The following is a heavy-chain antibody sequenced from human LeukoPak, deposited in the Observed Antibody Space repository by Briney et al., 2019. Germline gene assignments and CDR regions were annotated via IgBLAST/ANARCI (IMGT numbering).Heavy chain of an antibody. V-gene: IGHV3-30*18. CDR2: ISYDGSNI. Sequence: GRSLRLSCAASGFTFSSYGMHWVRQAPGKGLEWVAVISYDGSNIYYADSVKGRYTISRDNSKNTLYLQMNSLRAEDMAVYYCAKDLMIVVVPLGAAFDIWGQGTMVTVSS. CDR1: GFTFSSYG. D-gene: IGHD3-22*01. J-gene: IGHJ3*02. CDR3: AKDLMIVVVPLGAAFDI.